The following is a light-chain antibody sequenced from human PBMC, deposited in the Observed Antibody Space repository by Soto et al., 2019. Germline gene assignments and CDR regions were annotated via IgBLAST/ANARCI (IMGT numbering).Light chain of an antibody. CDR1: QSLGRSVGGP. J-gene: IGKJ5*01. Sequence: EIVLTQSPATLSLSPGERATLSCRASQSLGRSVGGPLAWYQQKPGQAPRLLIYDASHRATGIPARFSGSGFGADFPPTVSTLDPKNFAVYYCKQRAKAPSTFAKGTRLEIK. CDR3: KQRAKAPST. CDR2: DAS. V-gene: IGKV3-11*01.